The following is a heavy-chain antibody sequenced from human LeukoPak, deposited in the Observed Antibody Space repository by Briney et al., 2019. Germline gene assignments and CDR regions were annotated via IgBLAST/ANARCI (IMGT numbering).Heavy chain of an antibody. J-gene: IGHJ4*02. Sequence: PGGSLRLSCAASGFIVSSTYMSWVRQAPGKGLEWVSVIYSGGSTYYADSMKGRFTISRDNSKNTLYLQMNSLRAEDTAVYYCARGRGSDYWGQGTLVTVSS. CDR2: IYSGGST. CDR1: GFIVSSTY. CDR3: ARGRGSDY. V-gene: IGHV3-53*01.